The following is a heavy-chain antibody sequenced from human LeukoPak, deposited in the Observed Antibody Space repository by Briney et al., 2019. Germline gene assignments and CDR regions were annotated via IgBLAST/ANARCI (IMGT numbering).Heavy chain of an antibody. D-gene: IGHD2-15*01. CDR1: GYTFTNYY. Sequence: GASVKVSCKASGYTFTNYYMHWVRQAPGHGLEWMGIINPSGGNTSYAQKFQGSVTMTTDTSTSTAYMELRSLRSDDTAVYYCASGYCSGGSCYSIDYWGQGTLVTVSS. V-gene: IGHV1-46*01. CDR2: INPSGGNT. J-gene: IGHJ4*02. CDR3: ASGYCSGGSCYSIDY.